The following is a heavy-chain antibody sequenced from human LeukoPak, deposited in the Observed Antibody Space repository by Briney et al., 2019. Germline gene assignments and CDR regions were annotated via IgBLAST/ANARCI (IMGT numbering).Heavy chain of an antibody. CDR1: GFTISTYW. J-gene: IGHJ4*02. CDR2: IKQDGSEQ. D-gene: IGHD5-18*01. CDR3: ARDRDFSYGEPFDY. Sequence: GGSLRLSCAASGFTISTYWMTWVRQAPGKGLEWVANIKQDGSEQFYVDSVKGRFTISRDNAKNSLYLQMNSLRAEDTAVYYCARDRDFSYGEPFDYWGQGTLVTVSS. V-gene: IGHV3-7*01.